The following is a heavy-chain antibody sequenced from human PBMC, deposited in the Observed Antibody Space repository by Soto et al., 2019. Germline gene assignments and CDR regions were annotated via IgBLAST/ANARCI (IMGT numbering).Heavy chain of an antibody. J-gene: IGHJ4*02. CDR1: GFTFSSYG. CDR3: AKVSRGGYGGRRREGDYFDY. Sequence: QVQLVESGGGVVQPGRSLRLSCAASGFTFSSYGMHWVRQAPGKGLEWVAVISYDGSNKYYADSVKGRFTISRDNSKNTLYLQMNSLRAEDTALYYCAKVSRGGYGGRRREGDYFDYWGQGTLVTVSS. CDR2: ISYDGSNK. D-gene: IGHD4-17*01. V-gene: IGHV3-30*18.